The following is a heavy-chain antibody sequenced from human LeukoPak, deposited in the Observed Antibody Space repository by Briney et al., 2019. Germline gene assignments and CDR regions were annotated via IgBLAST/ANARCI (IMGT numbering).Heavy chain of an antibody. CDR1: GGSISSGGYS. CDR2: IYHSGST. J-gene: IGHJ4*02. CDR3: ATGIAVAGIFDY. D-gene: IGHD6-19*01. V-gene: IGHV4-30-2*01. Sequence: SQTLSLTCAVSGGSISSGGYSWSWIRQPPGKGLEWIGYIYHSGSTYYNPSLKSRVTISVDRSKNQFSLKLSSVTAADTAVYYCATGIAVAGIFDYWGQGTLVTVSS.